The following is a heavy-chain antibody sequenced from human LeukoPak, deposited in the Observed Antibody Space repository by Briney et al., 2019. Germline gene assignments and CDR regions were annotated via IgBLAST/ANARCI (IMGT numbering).Heavy chain of an antibody. CDR2: LSYSGST. V-gene: IGHV4-59*01. CDR3: ASTYYYDSSGYFNY. J-gene: IGHJ4*02. D-gene: IGHD3-22*01. Sequence: SETLSLTCTVSGGSISWSWIRQPPGKGLEWIGYLSYSGSTNYNPSLRSRVTMSLDTSKSQFSLKLTSVTAADTAVYYCASTYYYDSSGYFNYWGQGTLVTVSS. CDR1: GGSIS.